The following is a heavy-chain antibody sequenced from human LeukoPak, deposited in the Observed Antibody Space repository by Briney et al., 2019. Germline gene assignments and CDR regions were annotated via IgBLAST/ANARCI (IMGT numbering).Heavy chain of an antibody. CDR3: AKRQRLVKVYYGMDV. CDR1: GFTFSSYG. J-gene: IGHJ6*02. V-gene: IGHV3-23*01. D-gene: IGHD6-13*01. Sequence: PGGSLRLSCAGSGFTFSSYGMSWVRQAPGKGLEWVSAISGSPPGAWYSDSVKGRFTISRDDSQNTLYLQMNSLKAGDTAVYYCAKRQRLVKVYYGMDVWGQGTTVTVSS. CDR2: ISGSPPGA.